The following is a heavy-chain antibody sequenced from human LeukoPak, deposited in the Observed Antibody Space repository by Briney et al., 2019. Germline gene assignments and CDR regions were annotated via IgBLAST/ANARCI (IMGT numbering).Heavy chain of an antibody. Sequence: SETLSLTCTVSGGSISSGDFYWSWVRQHPEKGLEWIGYIYYSGTAYYNPSLKSRVTMSVDTSKNQFSLKLDSVTAADTAVYYCARFSNAHGVKFDYWGQGALVTVSS. CDR3: ARFSNAHGVKFDY. CDR2: IYYSGTA. CDR1: GGSISSGDFY. V-gene: IGHV4-31*03. J-gene: IGHJ4*02. D-gene: IGHD2-8*01.